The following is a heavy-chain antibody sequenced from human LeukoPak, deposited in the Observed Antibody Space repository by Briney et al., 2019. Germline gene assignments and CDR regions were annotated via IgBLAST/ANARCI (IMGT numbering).Heavy chain of an antibody. CDR2: ISYDGSNK. V-gene: IGHV3-30*04. CDR1: GFTFSSYA. CDR3: ARGKYYDSSGYSFDY. J-gene: IGHJ4*02. Sequence: GGSLRLSCAASGFTFSSYAMHRVRQAPGKGLEWVAVISYDGSNKYYADSVKGRFTISRDNSKNTLYLQMNSLRAEDTAVYYCARGKYYDSSGYSFDYWGQGTLVTVSS. D-gene: IGHD3-22*01.